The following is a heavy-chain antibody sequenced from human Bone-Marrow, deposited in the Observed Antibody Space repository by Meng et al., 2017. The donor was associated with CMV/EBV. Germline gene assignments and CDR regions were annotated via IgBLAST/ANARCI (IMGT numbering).Heavy chain of an antibody. CDR1: GYTFTDYG. J-gene: IGHJ4*02. CDR2: ISAYNGNT. V-gene: IGHV1-18*01. D-gene: IGHD3-16*01. CDR3: ARGYSLGVIPYYFDY. Sequence: ASVKVSCKPSGYTFTDYGISWVRQAPGQGLEWMGWISAYNGNTNYAQKLQGRVTMTTDTSTSTAYMELRSLRSDDTAVYYCARGYSLGVIPYYFDYWGQGTLVTVPS.